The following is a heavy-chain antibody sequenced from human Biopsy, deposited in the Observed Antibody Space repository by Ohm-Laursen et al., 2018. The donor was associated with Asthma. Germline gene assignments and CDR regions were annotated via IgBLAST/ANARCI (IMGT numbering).Heavy chain of an antibody. CDR1: GCSISSVGYF. V-gene: IGHV4-30-2*01. CDR3: ARVKDGYNFDY. J-gene: IGHJ4*02. Sequence: TLSLTCAVSGCSISSVGYFWSWIRQPPGRGLERIGYIYHRGGNYYNPSLKSRVTISVDKSKNQFYMKLSSVTAADTAVYYCARVKDGYNFDYWGQGTLVTVSS. CDR2: IYHRGGN. D-gene: IGHD5-24*01.